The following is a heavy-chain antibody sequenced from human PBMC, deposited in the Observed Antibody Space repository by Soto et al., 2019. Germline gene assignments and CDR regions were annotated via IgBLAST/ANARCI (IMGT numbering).Heavy chain of an antibody. CDR2: IIPIFGTA. J-gene: IGHJ6*02. V-gene: IGHV1-69*06. D-gene: IGHD2-8*01. CDR3: ARDLGYCTNSGRSSYYYYGMDV. CDR1: VGSFSGDA. Sequence: VKVDRKGSVGSFSGDAGGWVRQEHGKGLEWMGGIIPIFGTANYAQKFQGRVTITADKSTSTAYMELSSLRSEDTAVYYCARDLGYCTNSGRSSYYYYGMDVWAQAPTVTV.